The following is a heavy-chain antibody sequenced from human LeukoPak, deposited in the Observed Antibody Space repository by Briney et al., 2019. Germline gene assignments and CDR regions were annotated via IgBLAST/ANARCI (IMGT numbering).Heavy chain of an antibody. CDR2: ISVYNANT. V-gene: IGHV1-18*01. Sequence: ASVKVSCKASGYTFTNYGISWVRQAPGQGLEWMGWISVYNANTNYVQKFQGRVTMTTDTSTHTAYMELRSLRSDDTAVYYCARGSHRLYDYVWGTYESKDYWGQGTLVTVSS. D-gene: IGHD3-16*01. CDR1: GYTFTNYG. CDR3: ARGSHRLYDYVWGTYESKDY. J-gene: IGHJ4*02.